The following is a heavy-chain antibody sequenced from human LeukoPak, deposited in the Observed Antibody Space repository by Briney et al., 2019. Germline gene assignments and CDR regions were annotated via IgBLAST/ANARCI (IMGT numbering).Heavy chain of an antibody. CDR1: GYTFTSYG. CDR3: ARDPQYSSGWYGAFDI. CDR2: ISAYSGNT. Sequence: ASVKVSCKASGYTFTSYGISWVRQAPGQGLEWMGWISAYSGNTNYAQKLQGRVTITTDTSTSTAYMELRSLRSDDTAVYYCARDPQYSSGWYGAFDIWGQGTMVTVSS. V-gene: IGHV1-18*01. J-gene: IGHJ3*02. D-gene: IGHD6-19*01.